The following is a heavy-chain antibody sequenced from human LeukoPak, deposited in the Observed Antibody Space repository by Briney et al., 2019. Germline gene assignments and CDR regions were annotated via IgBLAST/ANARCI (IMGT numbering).Heavy chain of an antibody. CDR2: INPSGGST. Sequence: ASVKVSCKAAGGTFSSYAISWVRQAPGQGLEWMGIINPSGGSTSYAQKFQGRVTMTRDTSTSTVYMELSSLRSEDTAVYYCARGSSSSSSGVRTHDYWGQGTLVTVSS. CDR3: ARGSSSSSSGVRTHDY. CDR1: GGTFSSYA. J-gene: IGHJ4*02. V-gene: IGHV1-46*01. D-gene: IGHD6-6*01.